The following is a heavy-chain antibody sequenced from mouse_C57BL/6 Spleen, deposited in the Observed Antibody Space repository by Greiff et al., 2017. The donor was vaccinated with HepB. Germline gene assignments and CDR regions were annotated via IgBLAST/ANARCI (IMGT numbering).Heavy chain of an antibody. V-gene: IGHV14-4*01. CDR3: TTFRPITAVVPCFDY. J-gene: IGHJ2*01. D-gene: IGHD1-1*01. Sequence: EVQLQQSGAELVRPGASVKLSCTASGFNIKDDYMHWVKQRPEQGLEWIGWIDPENGDTEYATKFQGKATITADKSSNTAYLQLSSLTSEDTAVYDCTTFRPITAVVPCFDYWGQGTTLTVSS. CDR2: IDPENGDT. CDR1: GFNIKDDY.